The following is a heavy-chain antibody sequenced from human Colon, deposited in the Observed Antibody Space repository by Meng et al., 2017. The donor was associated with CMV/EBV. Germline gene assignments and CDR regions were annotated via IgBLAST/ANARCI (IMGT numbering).Heavy chain of an antibody. CDR2: ISGNGRTT. J-gene: IGHJ6*02. CDR1: GFSFSTYG. Sequence: GASLKISCAVSGFSFSTYGMSWVRQAPGKGLEWVSAISGNGRTTYYTDSVKGRFTISRDNFKNTLYLKMHSLKAEDTAVYYCAKDDRLGPVTKTYCYYGMDVWGPGATVTVSS. D-gene: IGHD4-23*01. CDR3: AKDDRLGPVTKTYCYYGMDV. V-gene: IGHV3-23*01.